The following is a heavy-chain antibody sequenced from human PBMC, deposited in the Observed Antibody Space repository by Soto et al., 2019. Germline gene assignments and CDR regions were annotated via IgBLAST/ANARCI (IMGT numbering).Heavy chain of an antibody. CDR2: ISGSGTNI. CDR1: GFSFSDYY. Sequence: QVQLVESGGGVVKPGGSLRLSCSASGFSFSDYYMTWVRQAPGKGLEWISYISGSGTNIYYAESVEGRFTISRDNARHSVNLQMNDLRGGDTVRYFCAKMSSTDSYDPVCFWGQGPLVTVSS. CDR3: AKMSSTDSYDPVCF. V-gene: IGHV3-11*01. D-gene: IGHD2-2*01. J-gene: IGHJ4*02.